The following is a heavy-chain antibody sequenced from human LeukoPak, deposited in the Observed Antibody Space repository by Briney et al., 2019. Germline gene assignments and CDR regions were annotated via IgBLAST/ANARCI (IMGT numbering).Heavy chain of an antibody. Sequence: AETLTLTCTASGGSISSSNFYWGWNRQPPGKGLEWIGSVHYSGSTYYSPSLKSRATISVDTSKHQFSLKLSSVTAADTAVYYRPRDSPGRPRRGYLVYWGQGTLVTVSS. CDR2: VHYSGST. D-gene: IGHD5-12*01. J-gene: IGHJ4*02. CDR1: GGSISSSNFY. CDR3: PRDSPGRPRRGYLVY. V-gene: IGHV4-39*07.